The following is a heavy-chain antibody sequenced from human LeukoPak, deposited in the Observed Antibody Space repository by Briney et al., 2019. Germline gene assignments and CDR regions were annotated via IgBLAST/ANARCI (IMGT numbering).Heavy chain of an antibody. CDR1: GGSISSYY. V-gene: IGHV4-34*01. D-gene: IGHD3-22*01. Sequence: PSETLSLTCTVSGGSISSYYWSWIRQPPGKGLEWIGEINHSGSTNYNPSLKSRVTISVDTSKHQFSLRLSSVTAADTAVYYCAKWIGLFRQDYWGQGTLVTVSS. J-gene: IGHJ4*02. CDR3: AKWIGLFRQDY. CDR2: INHSGST.